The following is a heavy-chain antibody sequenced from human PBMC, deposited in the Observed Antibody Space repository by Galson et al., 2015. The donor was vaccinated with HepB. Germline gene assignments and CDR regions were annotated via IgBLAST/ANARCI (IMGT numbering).Heavy chain of an antibody. J-gene: IGHJ5*02. CDR3: ARSLDYDILTGPWWFDP. D-gene: IGHD3-9*01. CDR1: GYTFTSYG. Sequence: SVKVSCKASGYTFTSYGISWVRQAPGQGLEWMGWISAYNGNTNYAQKLQGRVTMTADTSTSTAYMELSSLRSEDTAVYYCARSLDYDILTGPWWFDPWGQGTLVTVSS. V-gene: IGHV1-18*04. CDR2: ISAYNGNT.